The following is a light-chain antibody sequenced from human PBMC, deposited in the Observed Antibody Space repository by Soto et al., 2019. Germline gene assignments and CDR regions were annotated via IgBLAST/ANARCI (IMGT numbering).Light chain of an antibody. Sequence: DIQMPQSPSTLSASAGNRINITCRASQSISSWLAWYQQKPGKAPKLLIYDASSLESGVPSRFSGSRSGTDFTLTISSLQPEDFATYYCQQSYSRMTFGQGTKVDI. J-gene: IGKJ1*01. CDR3: QQSYSRMT. CDR1: QSISSW. CDR2: DAS. V-gene: IGKV1-5*01.